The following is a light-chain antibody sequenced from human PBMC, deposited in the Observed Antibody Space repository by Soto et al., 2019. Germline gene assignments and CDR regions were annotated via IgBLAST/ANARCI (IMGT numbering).Light chain of an antibody. CDR2: DAS. J-gene: IGKJ1*01. CDR3: QHHRA. Sequence: DIQMTQSPSTLSASVGDRVTITCRASQSISSWLAWYQQKPGKAPTLLIYDASSLESGVPSRFSGSGSGTEFTLTISSLQPDDFATYYCQHHRAFGQGTKVEIK. CDR1: QSISSW. V-gene: IGKV1-5*01.